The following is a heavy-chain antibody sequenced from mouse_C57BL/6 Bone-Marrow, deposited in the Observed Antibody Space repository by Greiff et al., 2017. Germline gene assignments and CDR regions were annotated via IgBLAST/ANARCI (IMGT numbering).Heavy chain of an antibody. V-gene: IGHV1-39*01. CDR2: INPNYGTT. CDR1: GYSFTDYH. D-gene: IGHD2-4*01. Sequence: EVQVVESGPELVKPGASVKISCKASGYSFTDYHMNWVKQSNGKSVEWIGVINPNYGTTSYNQKFKGKATLTVDQSSSTAYMQLNSLTSEDSAVYYCARGYDYDYAMDYWGQGTSVTVSS. J-gene: IGHJ4*01. CDR3: ARGYDYDYAMDY.